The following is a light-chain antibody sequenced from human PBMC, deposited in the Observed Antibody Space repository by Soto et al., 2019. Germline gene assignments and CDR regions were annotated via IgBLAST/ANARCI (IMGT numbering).Light chain of an antibody. CDR3: QQYNNWPPGIT. V-gene: IGKV3-15*01. CDR1: QSVSSN. J-gene: IGKJ5*01. CDR2: GAS. Sequence: RVVTEAPGTLSVSPGGRATLSWRGIQSVSSNLAWYQQKPGQAPRLLIYGASTRATGIPARFSGSGSGTEFTLTISSLQSEDFAVYYCQQYNNWPPGITFGQGTRLEIK.